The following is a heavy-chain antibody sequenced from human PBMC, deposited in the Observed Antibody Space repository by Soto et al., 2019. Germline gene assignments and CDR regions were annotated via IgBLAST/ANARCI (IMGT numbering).Heavy chain of an antibody. Sequence: PGGSLRLSCAASGFTFSSYWMHWVRQAPGKGLVWVSRINGDGSSTGYADSVKGRFTISRDNAKNTLYLQMNSLRAEDTAVYYCARSLYYYDNSGYPSWGQGTLVTXSS. J-gene: IGHJ4*02. CDR2: INGDGSST. D-gene: IGHD3-22*01. V-gene: IGHV3-74*01. CDR3: ARSLYYYDNSGYPS. CDR1: GFTFSSYW.